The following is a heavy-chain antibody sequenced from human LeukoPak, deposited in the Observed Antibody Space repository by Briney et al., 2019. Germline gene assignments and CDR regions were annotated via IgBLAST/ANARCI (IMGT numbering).Heavy chain of an antibody. V-gene: IGHV4-4*07. CDR3: ARVSSGYSSREFDY. CDR1: GGSISSEF. D-gene: IGHD6-13*01. CDR2: FYTSGST. Sequence: PAETLSLICTVSGGSISSEFWTWIRQPAGRGLEWIGRFYTSGSTMYNPSLGSRVSMSVDTSKNQLSLKLDYVTAADTAVYYCARVSSGYSSREFDYWGQGTLVTVSS. J-gene: IGHJ4*02.